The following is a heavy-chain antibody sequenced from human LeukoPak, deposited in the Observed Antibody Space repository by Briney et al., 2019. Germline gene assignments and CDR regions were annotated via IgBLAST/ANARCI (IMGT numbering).Heavy chain of an antibody. J-gene: IGHJ4*02. CDR3: AKYYCSSANCYFDY. Sequence: PGRSLRLSCAASGFTFSSYGMHWVRQAPGKGLEWVAVIWYDGSNKYYADSVEGRFTISRDNSKNTLYLQMNSLRAEDTAVYYCAKYYCSSANCYFDYWGQGTLVTVSS. V-gene: IGHV3-33*06. D-gene: IGHD2-2*01. CDR2: IWYDGSNK. CDR1: GFTFSSYG.